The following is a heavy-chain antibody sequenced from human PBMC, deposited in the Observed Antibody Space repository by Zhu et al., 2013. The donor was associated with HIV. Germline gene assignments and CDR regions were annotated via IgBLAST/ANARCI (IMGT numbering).Heavy chain of an antibody. CDR3: ARGEXTTVTTIDWFDP. CDR2: IIPIFGTA. V-gene: IGHV1-69*06. Sequence: QVQLVQSGAEVKKPGSSVKVSCKASGGTFSSYAISWVRQAPGQGLEWMGGIIPIFGTANYAQKFQGRVTMTRDTSIRTAYMELSRLTSDDTAVYYCARGEXTTVTTIDWFDPVGPGNPGHRLL. J-gene: IGHJ5*02. D-gene: IGHD4-4*01. CDR1: GGTFSSYA.